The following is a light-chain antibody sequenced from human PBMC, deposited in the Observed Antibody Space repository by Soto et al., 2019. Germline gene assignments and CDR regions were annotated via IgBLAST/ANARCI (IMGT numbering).Light chain of an antibody. Sequence: ILITQSPATLSVSPWERATLSCMASQNIYSNVAWYQQRPGQAPRLLIYRASTRATGIPARFSGSGSGTEFTLTISSLQSEDFAVYYCQQYNNWPPITFGQGTRLEIK. J-gene: IGKJ5*01. CDR3: QQYNNWPPIT. V-gene: IGKV3-15*01. CDR1: QNIYSN. CDR2: RAS.